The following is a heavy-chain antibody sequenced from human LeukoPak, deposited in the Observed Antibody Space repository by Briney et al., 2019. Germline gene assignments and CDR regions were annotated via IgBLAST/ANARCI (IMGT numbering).Heavy chain of an antibody. V-gene: IGHV1-46*01. CDR1: GYTFSNYL. J-gene: IGHJ5*02. CDR3: ARDLGLRGVTNWFDP. Sequence: GASVKVSCKASGYTFSNYLIHWVRQAPGQGLEWMGIINPSSGSTSYAQKFQGRVTMTRDTSTSTVYMELSSLRSEDTAVYYCARDLGLRGVTNWFDPWGQGTLVTVSS. CDR2: INPSSGST. D-gene: IGHD3-10*01.